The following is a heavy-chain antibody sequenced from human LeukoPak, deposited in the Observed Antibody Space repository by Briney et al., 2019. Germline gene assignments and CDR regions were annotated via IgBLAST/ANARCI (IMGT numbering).Heavy chain of an antibody. CDR2: IVVGSGNT. V-gene: IGHV1-58*01. Sequence: GTSVKVSCKASGFTFTSSAVQWVRQARGQRLEWIGWIVVGSGNTNYAQKFQERVTITRDMSTSTAYMELSSLRSEDTAVYYCAADRGSSWYRNFDYWGQGTLVTVSS. CDR1: GFTFTSSA. D-gene: IGHD6-13*01. J-gene: IGHJ4*02. CDR3: AADRGSSWYRNFDY.